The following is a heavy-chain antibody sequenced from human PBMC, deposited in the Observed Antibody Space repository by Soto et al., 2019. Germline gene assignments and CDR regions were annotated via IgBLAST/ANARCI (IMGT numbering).Heavy chain of an antibody. J-gene: IGHJ4*02. CDR1: GYTFTSYH. CDR3: ARPLIGTYTLAFDY. Sequence: QVQLVQSGPEVKKPGASVRVSCKASGYTFTSYHMHWVRQAPGQGLEWIGIINPSGDTTTYAQKYQGRVTITRDTSTSTLFMELSSLRYEDTAVYYCARPLIGTYTLAFDYWGQGTLVTVSS. D-gene: IGHD1-26*01. V-gene: IGHV1-46*01. CDR2: INPSGDTT.